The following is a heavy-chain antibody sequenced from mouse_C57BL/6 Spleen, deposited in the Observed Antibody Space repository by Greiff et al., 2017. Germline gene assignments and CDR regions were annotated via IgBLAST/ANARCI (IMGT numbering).Heavy chain of an antibody. J-gene: IGHJ4*01. CDR3: ARMGITTVVPDYYAMDY. V-gene: IGHV2-2*01. CDR2: IWSGGST. D-gene: IGHD1-1*01. CDR1: GFSLTSYG. Sequence: QVQLKESGPGLVQPSQSLSITCTVSGFSLTSYGVHWVRQSPGKGLEWLGVIWSGGSTDYNAAFISRLSISKDNSKSQVFFKMNSLQADDTAIYYCARMGITTVVPDYYAMDYWGQGTSVTVSS.